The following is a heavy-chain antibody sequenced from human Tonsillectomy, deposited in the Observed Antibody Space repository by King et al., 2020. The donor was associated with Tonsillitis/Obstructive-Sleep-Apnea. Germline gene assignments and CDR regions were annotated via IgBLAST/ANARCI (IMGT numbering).Heavy chain of an antibody. CDR1: GFTFNDAW. D-gene: IGHD4-17*01. Sequence: VQLVESGGGLVEPGGSLTISCRGSGFTFNDAWMNWVRQAPGQGLEWVGRIKSKTDGGTTNYAAPVKGRFTISRDDSNNTLFLVMNSLNTEDTAVYYCTAEPASTATNWGHGTLVTVSS. CDR3: TAEPASTATN. CDR2: IKSKTDGGTT. J-gene: IGHJ4*01. V-gene: IGHV3-15*07.